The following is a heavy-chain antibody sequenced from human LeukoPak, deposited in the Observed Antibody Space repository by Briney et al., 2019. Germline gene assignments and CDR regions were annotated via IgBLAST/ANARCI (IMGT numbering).Heavy chain of an antibody. D-gene: IGHD1-1*01. J-gene: IGHJ3*02. V-gene: IGHV3-9*01. CDR3: ARGWYTDAFDI. Sequence: GGSLRLSCAASGFTFDDYAMHWVRQAPGKGLEWVSGITWNSGSVVYVDSVKGRFTISRDNAKNSLFLQMNSLRAEDTAVYFCARGWYTDAFDIWGQGTMVTVSS. CDR2: ITWNSGSV. CDR1: GFTFDDYA.